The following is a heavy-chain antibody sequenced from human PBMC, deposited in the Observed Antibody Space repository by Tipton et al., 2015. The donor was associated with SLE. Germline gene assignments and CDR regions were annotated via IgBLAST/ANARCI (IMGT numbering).Heavy chain of an antibody. V-gene: IGHV3-23*01. Sequence: GSLRLSCAASGFTFSSYAMTWVRQAPGKGLEWVSAVSASGVSTYSADSVKGRFTISRDNSNNTLYLQMNSLTAEDTAVYYCAGEGDSAVYFAYWGQGTLVTVSS. J-gene: IGHJ4*02. CDR2: VSASGVST. CDR1: GFTFSSYA. CDR3: AGEGDSAVYFAY. D-gene: IGHD2-21*01.